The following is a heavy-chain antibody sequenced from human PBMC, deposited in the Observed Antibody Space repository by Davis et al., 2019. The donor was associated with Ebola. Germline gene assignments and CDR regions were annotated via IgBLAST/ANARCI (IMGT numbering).Heavy chain of an antibody. J-gene: IGHJ3*02. CDR2: ISSNGGST. V-gene: IGHV3-64D*08. CDR3: VKYGDYVSAFDI. D-gene: IGHD4-17*01. Sequence: GESLKISCSASGFTFSSYAMHWVRQAPGKGLEYVSAISSNGGSTYYADSVKGRFTISRDNSKNTLYLQMSSLRAEDTAVYYCVKYGDYVSAFDIWGQGTKVTVSS. CDR1: GFTFSSYA.